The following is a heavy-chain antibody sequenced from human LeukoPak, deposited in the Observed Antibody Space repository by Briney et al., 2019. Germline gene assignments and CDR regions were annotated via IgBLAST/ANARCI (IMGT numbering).Heavy chain of an antibody. D-gene: IGHD3-10*01. Sequence: GGSLRLSCGVSGFTFSSYGMHWVRQAPGKGLEWVAYIRYDGSNRHYADSVKGRFTLSRDNSKNTLYLQMNSLRVEDTAVYYCAKGGRITMLRGVQRDHYFDYWGQGTLVTVSS. CDR2: IRYDGSNR. CDR1: GFTFSSYG. J-gene: IGHJ4*02. CDR3: AKGGRITMLRGVQRDHYFDY. V-gene: IGHV3-30*02.